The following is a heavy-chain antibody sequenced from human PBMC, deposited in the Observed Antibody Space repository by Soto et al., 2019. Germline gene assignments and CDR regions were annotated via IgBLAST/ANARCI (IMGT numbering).Heavy chain of an antibody. Sequence: QVQLVQSGSESMQPGASVKVYCKGSGYNFNSHSINWLRQAPGQGLEWMGWIHPHNGHPTYEQGFTGRFAFSVDTSLSMVYLQIFSLKVDDAAVYYCARDRASGRFYYWCQGTLVTFSS. CDR1: GYNFNSHS. CDR3: ARDRASGRFYY. J-gene: IGHJ4*02. D-gene: IGHD1-26*01. V-gene: IGHV7-4-1*01. CDR2: IHPHNGHP.